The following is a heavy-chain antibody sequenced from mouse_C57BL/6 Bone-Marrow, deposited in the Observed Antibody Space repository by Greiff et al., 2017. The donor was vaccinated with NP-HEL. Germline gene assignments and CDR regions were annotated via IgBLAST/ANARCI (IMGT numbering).Heavy chain of an antibody. Sequence: EVKLQQSGPELVKPGASVKISCKASGYTFTDYYMNWVKQSHGKSLEWIGDINPNNGGTSYNQKFKGKATLTVDKSSSTAYMELRSLTSEDSAVYYCARYYSKDYWGQGTTLTVSS. V-gene: IGHV1-26*01. CDR3: ARYYSKDY. J-gene: IGHJ2*01. CDR2: INPNNGGT. D-gene: IGHD2-5*01. CDR1: GYTFTDYY.